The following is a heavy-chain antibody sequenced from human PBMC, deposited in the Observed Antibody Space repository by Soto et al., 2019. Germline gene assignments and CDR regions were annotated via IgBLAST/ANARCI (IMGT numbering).Heavy chain of an antibody. Sequence: GGSLRLSCAASGFTFSSYGMHWVRQAPGKGLEWVAVISYDGSNKYYADSVKGRFTISRDNSKSTLYLQMNSLRAEDTAVYYCAKPLYASRNNYYYYYGMDVWGQGTTVTAP. J-gene: IGHJ6*02. CDR2: ISYDGSNK. D-gene: IGHD2-8*01. CDR3: AKPLYASRNNYYYYYGMDV. V-gene: IGHV3-30*18. CDR1: GFTFSSYG.